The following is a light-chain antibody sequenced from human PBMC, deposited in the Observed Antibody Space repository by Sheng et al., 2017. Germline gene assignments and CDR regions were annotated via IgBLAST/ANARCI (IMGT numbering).Light chain of an antibody. CDR1: QDISNN. Sequence: DIQMTQSPSSLSASVGDRVTITCQASQDISNNLNWYQQKPGKAPKLLIYDASTLQRGVPSRFSGSGSGTEFTLTISSLQPDDFATYYCQQYVRFYSFGQGTKLE. J-gene: IGKJ2*03. CDR2: DAS. CDR3: QQYVRFYS. V-gene: IGKV1-33*01.